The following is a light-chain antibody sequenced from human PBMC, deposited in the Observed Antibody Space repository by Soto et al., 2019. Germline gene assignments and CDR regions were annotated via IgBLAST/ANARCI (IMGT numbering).Light chain of an antibody. CDR2: DVS. Sequence: EIVLPQSPATLSLSPGERATLSCRASQIVTSYLAWYQQQPGQAPRLLSYDVSNRDSGIPARFSGSGSETDFSLTSSSLGPEDCAVYYFPQRRDWPLTFGQGTRLEIQ. V-gene: IGKV3-11*01. J-gene: IGKJ5*01. CDR3: PQRRDWPLT. CDR1: QIVTSY.